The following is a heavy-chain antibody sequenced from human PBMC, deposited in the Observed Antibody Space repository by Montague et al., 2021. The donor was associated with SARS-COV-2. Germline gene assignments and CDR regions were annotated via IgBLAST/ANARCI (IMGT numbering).Heavy chain of an antibody. CDR1: GSSLSTSGMC. D-gene: IGHD6-13*01. Sequence: PALVKPTQTLTLTCTFSGSSLSTSGMCVSWIRQPPGKALEWLALXDWDDDKYYSTSLKTRLTISKDTSKNQVVLTMTNTDPVDTATYYCARIFDSSWPTFDYWGQGTLVTVSS. V-gene: IGHV2-70*01. CDR2: XDWDDDK. J-gene: IGHJ4*02. CDR3: ARIFDSSWPTFDY.